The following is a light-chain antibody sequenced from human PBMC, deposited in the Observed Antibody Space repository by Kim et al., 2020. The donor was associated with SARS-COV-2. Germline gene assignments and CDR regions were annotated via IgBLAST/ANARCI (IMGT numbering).Light chain of an antibody. CDR1: QSLLHSDGKTH. J-gene: IGKJ5*01. V-gene: IGKV2-29*02. CDR2: DLS. CDR3: MQGLRMPVT. Sequence: DIVMTQTPLSLSVTPGQPASISCKSSQSLLHSDGKTHLFWYLQKPGRSPQLLIYDLSSRLPGVPERFSGSGSGTDFTLEISRVGAEDVGIYYCMQGLRMPVTFGQGTRVEIK.